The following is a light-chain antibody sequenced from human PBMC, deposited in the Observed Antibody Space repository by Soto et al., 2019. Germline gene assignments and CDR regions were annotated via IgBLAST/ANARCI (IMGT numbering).Light chain of an antibody. V-gene: IGKV3-11*01. CDR1: QSVSSSY. Sequence: EIVLTQSPGTLSLSPGERATLSCRAGQSVSSSYLAWYQQKPGQAPRLLIYDASNRATGIPARFSGSGSGTDFTLTISSLEPEDFAVYYCQQRSNWPSITFGQGTRLEIK. CDR2: DAS. J-gene: IGKJ5*01. CDR3: QQRSNWPSIT.